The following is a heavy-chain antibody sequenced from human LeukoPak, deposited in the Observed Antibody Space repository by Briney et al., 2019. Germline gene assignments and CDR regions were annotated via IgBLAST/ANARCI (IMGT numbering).Heavy chain of an antibody. CDR3: AKGGSGYWTFFDH. V-gene: IGHV3-33*06. J-gene: IGHJ4*02. CDR1: RFTFSNHG. CDR2: IWYDGSKE. D-gene: IGHD3-22*01. Sequence: GGSLRLSCAASRFTFSNHGVHWVRQAPGKGLEWVAVIWYDGSKEYYADSVKGRFIISRDNSKNTLHLQMNSLRAEDTAVYYCAKGGSGYWTFFDHWGQGTLVTVSS.